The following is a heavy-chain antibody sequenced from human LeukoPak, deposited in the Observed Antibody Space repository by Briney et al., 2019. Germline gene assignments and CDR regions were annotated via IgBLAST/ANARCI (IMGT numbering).Heavy chain of an antibody. D-gene: IGHD3-10*02. CDR2: ISSSGSTI. CDR3: AELGITMIGRV. CDR1: GFTFSSYE. V-gene: IGHV3-48*03. Sequence: PGGSLRLPCAASGFTFSSYEMNWVRQAPGKGLEWVSYISSSGSTIYYADSVKGRFTISRDNAKNSLYLQMNSLRAEDTAVYYCAELGITMIGRVWGKGTTVTISS. J-gene: IGHJ6*04.